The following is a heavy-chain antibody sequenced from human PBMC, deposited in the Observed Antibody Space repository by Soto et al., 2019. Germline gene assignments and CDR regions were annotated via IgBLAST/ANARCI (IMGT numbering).Heavy chain of an antibody. CDR2: IYSSGST. V-gene: IGHV4-31*03. J-gene: IGHJ3*02. CDR1: GGSISSGGYY. D-gene: IGHD3-10*01. CDR3: ARDLGAAGSGSHDAFDI. Sequence: QVQLQESGPGLVKPSQTLSLTCTVSGGSISSGGYYWSWIRQHPGKGLEWFGSIYSSGSTYYNPSLESRVTISVDTSKNHFSQKLSSVAAADTAVYYCARDLGAAGSGSHDAFDIWGQGTMVTVSS.